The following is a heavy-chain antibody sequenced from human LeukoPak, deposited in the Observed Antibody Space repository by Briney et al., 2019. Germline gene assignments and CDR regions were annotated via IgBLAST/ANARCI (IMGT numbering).Heavy chain of an antibody. Sequence: GGSLRLSCAASGFIFSNYAMTWARLTPGKGLEWVSAISGSGGTTYYADSVKGRFTISRDNSKNTLYLQMNSLRAEDTAVYYCTKRTSTLDDPWGQGTLVTVSS. D-gene: IGHD1-1*01. CDR2: ISGSGGTT. J-gene: IGHJ5*02. CDR1: GFIFSNYA. CDR3: TKRTSTLDDP. V-gene: IGHV3-23*01.